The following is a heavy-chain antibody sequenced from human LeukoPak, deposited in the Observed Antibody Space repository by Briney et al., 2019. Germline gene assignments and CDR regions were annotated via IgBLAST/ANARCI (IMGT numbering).Heavy chain of an antibody. Sequence: SETLSLTCAVSGYSISSGHYWAWVRQPPGKGREWIGSIYHSGNTYYNASLKSRVSKSVDTPKNQFSLKLTSMTAADTAIYYCARDTRYYYDSSGYFYLGFDYWGQGILATVSS. CDR1: GYSISSGHY. J-gene: IGHJ4*02. CDR3: ARDTRYYYDSSGYFYLGFDY. CDR2: IYHSGNT. D-gene: IGHD3-22*01. V-gene: IGHV4-38-2*02.